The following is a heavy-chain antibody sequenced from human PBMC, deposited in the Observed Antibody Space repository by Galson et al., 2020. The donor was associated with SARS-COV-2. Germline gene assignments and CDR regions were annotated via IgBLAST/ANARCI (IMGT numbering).Heavy chain of an antibody. CDR3: AKEERYYDFWSGYYNFGDTVYYYDYYMDV. J-gene: IGHJ6*03. CDR1: GFTFSSYG. CDR2: IWYDGSNK. Sequence: GGSLRLSCAASGFTFSSYGMHWVRQAPGKGLEWVAVIWYDGSNKYYADSVKGRFTISRDNSKNTLYLQMNSLRAEDTAVYYCAKEERYYDFWSGYYNFGDTVYYYDYYMDVWGKGTTVTVSS. V-gene: IGHV3-33*06. D-gene: IGHD3-3*01.